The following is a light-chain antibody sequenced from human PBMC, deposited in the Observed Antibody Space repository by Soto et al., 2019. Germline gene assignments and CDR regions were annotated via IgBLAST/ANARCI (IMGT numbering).Light chain of an antibody. Sequence: EVVLTQSPATLSVSPGESATLSCLASQSISSNKLAWYQQKPGQAPRLLLFGVSNRATGIPARFSGSGSGTDFSLTISSLQSEDFAVYYCQQYDYWPRTFGQGTKVDIK. CDR3: QQYDYWPRT. CDR2: GVS. V-gene: IGKV3-15*01. CDR1: QSISSN. J-gene: IGKJ1*01.